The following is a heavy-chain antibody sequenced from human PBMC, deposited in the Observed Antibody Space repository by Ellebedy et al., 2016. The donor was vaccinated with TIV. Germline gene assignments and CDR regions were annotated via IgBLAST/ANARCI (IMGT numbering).Heavy chain of an antibody. Sequence: GESLKIFCAASGFTFTDHYMDWVRQAPGKGLEWVGFIRSKAYGGTTAYAASVKGRFTISRDDSNNSLYLQMNSLKTEDTAVYYCARGYGRSLRFWGQGALVTVSS. CDR1: GFTFTDHY. J-gene: IGHJ4*02. CDR3: ARGYGRSLRF. D-gene: IGHD2-15*01. CDR2: IRSKAYGGTT. V-gene: IGHV3-72*01.